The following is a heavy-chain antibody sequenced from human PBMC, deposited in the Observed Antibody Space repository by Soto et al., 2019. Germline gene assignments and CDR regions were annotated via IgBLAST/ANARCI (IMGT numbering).Heavy chain of an antibody. V-gene: IGHV3-11*01. Sequence: GGSLRLSCAASGFTFSDHYMSWIRQAPGKGLEWVSYISDSGRTIYYADSVKGRFTISRDNARNSLYLLMNSLTADDTAVYYCARPGPNYDEFIDYWDQGAQVTVSS. J-gene: IGHJ4*02. CDR3: ARPGPNYDEFIDY. CDR2: ISDSGRTI. CDR1: GFTFSDHY. D-gene: IGHD4-17*01.